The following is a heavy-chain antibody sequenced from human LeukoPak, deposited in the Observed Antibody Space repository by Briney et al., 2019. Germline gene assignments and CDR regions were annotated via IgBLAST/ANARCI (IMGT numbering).Heavy chain of an antibody. CDR2: IYYSGST. CDR3: ARASDYRRAFDI. D-gene: IGHD5-12*01. Sequence: SETLSLTCTVPGGSISSGGYYWIWIRQHPGKGLEWIGYIYYSGSTYYNPSLKSRVTISVDTSKSQFSLKLSSVTAADTAVYYCARASDYRRAFDIWGLGTMVTVSS. V-gene: IGHV4-31*03. CDR1: GGSISSGGYY. J-gene: IGHJ3*02.